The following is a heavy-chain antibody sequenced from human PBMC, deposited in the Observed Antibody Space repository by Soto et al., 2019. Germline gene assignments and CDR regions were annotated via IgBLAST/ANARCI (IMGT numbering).Heavy chain of an antibody. CDR2: IMPVFPTA. CDR1: GGTFRTSA. CDR3: ARDKDRQQLGGNYYYIMDV. J-gene: IGHJ6*01. Sequence: QVQLVQSGAEVKKPGSSVKVSCKTSGGTFRTSAISRVRQAPGQGLEWMGGIMPVFPTADYAQKFQGRVTITADESTSTAYMELSSLRSEDTAVYYCARDKDRQQLGGNYYYIMDVWGQGTTVTVSS. V-gene: IGHV1-69*12. D-gene: IGHD3-3*02.